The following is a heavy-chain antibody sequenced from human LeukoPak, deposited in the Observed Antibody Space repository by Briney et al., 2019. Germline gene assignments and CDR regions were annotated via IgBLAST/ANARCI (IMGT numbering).Heavy chain of an antibody. V-gene: IGHV4-39*01. D-gene: IGHD1-26*01. CDR2: VYNTGDT. CDR1: GVSIRSTSYY. Sequence: SETLSLTCTVSGVSIRSTSYYWGWIRQPPGKGLEWIASVYNTGDTQHNPSLQSRVTISVDTSKNQFSLKLKSVTAADTAVYYCARRRGSWFDPWGQGTLVTVSS. CDR3: ARRRGSWFDP. J-gene: IGHJ5*02.